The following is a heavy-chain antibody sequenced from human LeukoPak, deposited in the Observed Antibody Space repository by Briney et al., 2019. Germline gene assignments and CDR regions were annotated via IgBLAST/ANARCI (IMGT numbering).Heavy chain of an antibody. D-gene: IGHD6-13*01. CDR2: ISGDGGST. V-gene: IGHV3-43*02. Sequence: GGSLRLSCAASGFTFDDYAMHWVRHAPGKGLEWVSLISGDGGSTYYADSVKGRFTISRDNSKNSLYLQMNSLRTEDTALYYCAKDILHLFGPHHRSFIGIAAADRDYWGQGTLVTVSS. CDR3: AKDILHLFGPHHRSFIGIAAADRDY. CDR1: GFTFDDYA. J-gene: IGHJ4*02.